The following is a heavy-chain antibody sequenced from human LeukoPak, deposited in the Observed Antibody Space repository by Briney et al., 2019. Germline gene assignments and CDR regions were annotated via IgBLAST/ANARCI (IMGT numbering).Heavy chain of an antibody. D-gene: IGHD3-22*01. J-gene: IGHJ6*03. V-gene: IGHV4-59*01. Sequence: SETLSLTCTVSGGSISSYCWSWIRQPPGKGLEWIGYIYYSGSTNYNPSLKSRVTISVDTSKNQFSLKLSSVTAADTAVYYCARAVYDSSGYSGWVSNYYYYYYMDVWGKGTTVTISS. CDR3: ARAVYDSSGYSGWVSNYYYYYYMDV. CDR2: IYYSGST. CDR1: GGSISSYC.